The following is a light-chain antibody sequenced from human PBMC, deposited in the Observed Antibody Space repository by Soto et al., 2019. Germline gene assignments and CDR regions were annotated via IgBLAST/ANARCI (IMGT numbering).Light chain of an antibody. CDR1: QSISSW. CDR2: TAS. J-gene: IGKJ1*01. V-gene: IGKV1-5*03. Sequence: DIQMTQSPSTLSASVGDRVTITCRASQSISSWLAWYQQKPGKAPKLLIYTASNLEDGVPSRFSGTGSGTEFTLTISSLQPDDFATYYCQQYNSAWTFGQGTKVDIK. CDR3: QQYNSAWT.